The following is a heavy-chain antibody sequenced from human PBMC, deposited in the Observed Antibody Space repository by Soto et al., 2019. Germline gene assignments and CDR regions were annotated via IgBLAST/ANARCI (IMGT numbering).Heavy chain of an antibody. CDR2: ITTDKGKT. J-gene: IGHJ4*02. CDR1: GYTFTTYG. CDR3: ATRSPAFDY. Sequence: VQLVQSGPEVKKPGASVKVSCKTSGYTFTTYGISWVRQAPGQGLEWMGWITTDKGKTTYAQKFQGRVTMTTDTSTSTAYMELRSLRSDDTAVYYCATRSPAFDYWGQGTLVTVSS. V-gene: IGHV1-18*01.